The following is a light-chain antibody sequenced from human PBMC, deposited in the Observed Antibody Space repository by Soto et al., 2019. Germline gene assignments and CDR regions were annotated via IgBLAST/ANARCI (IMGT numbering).Light chain of an antibody. J-gene: IGKJ1*01. CDR3: QHYGSSRT. CDR1: QSVSSSY. V-gene: IGKV3-20*01. Sequence: EIVLTQSPGTLSLSPGERATLSCRASQSVSSSYLAWYQQKPGQAPRLLIYGASSRATGVPDRFSGSGSGTDFTLTISRLESEDFAVYYCQHYGSSRTFGQGTKVEIK. CDR2: GAS.